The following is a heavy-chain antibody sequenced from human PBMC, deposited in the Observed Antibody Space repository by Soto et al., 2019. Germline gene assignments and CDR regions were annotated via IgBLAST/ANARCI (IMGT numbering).Heavy chain of an antibody. V-gene: IGHV3-23*01. Sequence: GGSLRLSCAVSGFICSSYDMSWVRQAPGKGLEWVSTILVGGSTHYEDSVKGRFTISRDTSKNTVYLQMSSLTAGDTAFHYCAKATATSGGAFEIYGQGTMVTVSS. CDR2: ILVGGST. J-gene: IGHJ3*02. D-gene: IGHD1-26*01. CDR3: AKATATSGGAFEI. CDR1: GFICSSYD.